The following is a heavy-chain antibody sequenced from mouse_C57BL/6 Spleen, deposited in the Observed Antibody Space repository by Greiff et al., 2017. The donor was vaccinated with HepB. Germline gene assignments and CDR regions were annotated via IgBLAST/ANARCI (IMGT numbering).Heavy chain of an antibody. V-gene: IGHV1-5*01. CDR2: IYPGNSDT. D-gene: IGHD1-1*01. Sequence: EVQLQQSGTVLARPGASVKMSCKASGYTFTSYWMHWVKQRPGQGLEWIGAIYPGNSDTSYNQKFKGKAKLTAVTSASTAYMELSSLTNEDSAVYYCTREELLRYFDYWGQGTTLTVSS. CDR1: GYTFTSYW. J-gene: IGHJ2*01. CDR3: TREELLRYFDY.